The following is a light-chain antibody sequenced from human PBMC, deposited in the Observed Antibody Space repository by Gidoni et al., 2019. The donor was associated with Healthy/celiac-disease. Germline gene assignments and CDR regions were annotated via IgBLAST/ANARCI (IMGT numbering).Light chain of an antibody. CDR2: YDS. CDR3: QVWDSSSDPPGV. CDR1: HSGGKS. V-gene: IGLV3-21*02. Sequence: SYVLTQPPSVSGCQGQTDRMTGGGTHSGGKSVHWYQPKTGQAPVLFVYYDSDRPSGIPERFSGSNSGNTATLTIRRVEAGDEADYYCQVWDSSSDPPGVFGTGTKVTVL. J-gene: IGLJ1*01.